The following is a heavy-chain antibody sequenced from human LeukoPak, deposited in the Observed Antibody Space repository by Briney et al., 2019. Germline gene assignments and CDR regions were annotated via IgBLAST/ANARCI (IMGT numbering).Heavy chain of an antibody. Sequence: ASVKVSCKTSGYTFTRYDINWVRQATGQGLEWMGWVNPNSGNSGYAQKFQGRVTISRDTPISTAYMELTSLRSEDTAVYYCARVDGSADYWGQGTLVTVSS. J-gene: IGHJ4*02. CDR1: GYTFTRYD. CDR3: ARVDGSADY. CDR2: VNPNSGNS. V-gene: IGHV1-8*03. D-gene: IGHD1-26*01.